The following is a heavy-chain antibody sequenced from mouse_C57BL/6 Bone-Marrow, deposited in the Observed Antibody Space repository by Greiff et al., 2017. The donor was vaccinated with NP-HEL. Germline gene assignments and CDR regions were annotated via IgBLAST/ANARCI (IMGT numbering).Heavy chain of an antibody. J-gene: IGHJ4*01. CDR2: IDPENGDT. CDR3: TTSGYYGNYDAKDY. V-gene: IGHV14-4*01. CDR1: GFNIKDDY. D-gene: IGHD2-1*01. Sequence: VQLKQSGAELVRPGASVKLSCTASGFNIKDDYMHWVKQRPEQGLEWIGWIDPENGDTAYDPKFKGKATLTADTSSNTAYLQLSSLTSEDTAVNYCTTSGYYGNYDAKDYGGQGTAVTVTS.